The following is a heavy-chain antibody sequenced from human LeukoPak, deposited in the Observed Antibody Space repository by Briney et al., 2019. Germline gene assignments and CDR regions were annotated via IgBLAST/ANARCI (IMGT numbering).Heavy chain of an antibody. CDR1: GGPISSYY. Sequence: SETLSLTCAVSGGPISSYYWSWIRQSPGKGLEWIAYIYHSGNTNYNPSFKSRVTISVDTSKNQFSLKLTSVAAADTAIYYCARQPSGTAAFDIWGQGTMVTVSS. V-gene: IGHV4-59*08. J-gene: IGHJ3*02. CDR3: ARQPSGTAAFDI. D-gene: IGHD1/OR15-1a*01. CDR2: IYHSGNT.